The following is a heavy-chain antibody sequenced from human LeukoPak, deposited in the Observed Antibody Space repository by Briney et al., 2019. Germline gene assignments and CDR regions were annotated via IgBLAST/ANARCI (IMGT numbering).Heavy chain of an antibody. CDR3: AREIGPRQLHLWGSAFDY. CDR2: IYPSGGGT. D-gene: IGHD5-18*01. J-gene: IGHJ4*02. CDR1: GYTFTNYY. Sequence: ASVKVSCKASGYTFTNYYMHWVRQAPGQGLEWMGIIYPSGGGTSYAQKFQGRLTMTRDTSTTTVYMELSSLRSEDTAMYYCAREIGPRQLHLWGSAFDYWGQGTLVTVSS. V-gene: IGHV1-46*01.